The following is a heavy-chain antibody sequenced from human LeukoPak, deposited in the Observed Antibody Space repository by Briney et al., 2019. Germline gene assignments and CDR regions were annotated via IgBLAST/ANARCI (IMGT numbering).Heavy chain of an antibody. CDR3: ARGSKAAPGTFDY. J-gene: IGHJ4*02. Sequence: SETPSLTCTVSGGSISSYYWSWIRQPPGKGLEWIGYIYYTGSTDYNPSLKSRVAISVDTSKNQFSLKLSSVTAADTAVYYCARGSKAAPGTFDYWGQGTLVTVSS. V-gene: IGHV4-59*01. D-gene: IGHD6-13*01. CDR1: GGSISSYY. CDR2: IYYTGST.